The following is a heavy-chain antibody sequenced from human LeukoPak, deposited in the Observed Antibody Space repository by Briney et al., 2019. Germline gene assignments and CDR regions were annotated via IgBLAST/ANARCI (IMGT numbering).Heavy chain of an antibody. Sequence: GGSLRPSCAASGFTFDDYGMSWVRQAPGKGLEWVSGINLNGRSRGYADSVKGRFTISRDNAKNSLYLQMNSLRAEDTALYYCVRGITMMVDWGQGTLVTVSS. CDR1: GFTFDDYG. V-gene: IGHV3-20*04. CDR2: INLNGRSR. CDR3: VRGITMMVD. J-gene: IGHJ4*02. D-gene: IGHD3-22*01.